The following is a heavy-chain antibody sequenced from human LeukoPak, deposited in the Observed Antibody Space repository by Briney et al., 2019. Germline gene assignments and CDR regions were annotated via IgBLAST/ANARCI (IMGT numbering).Heavy chain of an antibody. D-gene: IGHD3-22*01. CDR3: AKDGDDCIDS. CDR2: VRYDGGNE. V-gene: IGHV3-30*02. J-gene: IGHJ4*02. CDR1: GFTFNRRG. Sequence: GGSLRLSCAASGFTFNRRGMHWVRQAPGKGLEWVAFVRYDGGNEYYGDSVRGRFTISRDNFRNTLSLYMASLTPEDTAVYYCAKDGDDCIDSWGQGTLVTVSS.